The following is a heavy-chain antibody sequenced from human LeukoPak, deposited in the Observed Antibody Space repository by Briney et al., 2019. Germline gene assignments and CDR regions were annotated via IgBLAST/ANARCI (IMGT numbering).Heavy chain of an antibody. D-gene: IGHD5-12*01. Sequence: GGSLRLSCAASGFTFSSYAMNWVRQAPGKGLEWVSAISGGGGTTYYADSVKGRFTISRDDSKNTLFLQMNSLRAEDTAVYYCAKDREGLSSGYDLEYFDYWGQGTLVTVSS. CDR3: AKDREGLSSGYDLEYFDY. CDR1: GFTFSSYA. CDR2: ISGGGGTT. V-gene: IGHV3-23*01. J-gene: IGHJ4*02.